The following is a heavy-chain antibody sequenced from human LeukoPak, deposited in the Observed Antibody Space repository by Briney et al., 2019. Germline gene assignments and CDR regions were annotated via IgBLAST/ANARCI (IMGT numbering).Heavy chain of an antibody. J-gene: IGHJ3*01. CDR2: IKQDGSEK. Sequence: GGSLRLSCAVSGFTLKTFWMSWVRQAPGKGLQWVANIKQDGSEKYYVDSVRGRFTISRDNAKNSIYLQINSLRAGDSAVYYCARDNGGRAFDLWGHGTIVTVSS. CDR3: ARDNGGRAFDL. D-gene: IGHD2-8*01. V-gene: IGHV3-7*01. CDR1: GFTLKTFW.